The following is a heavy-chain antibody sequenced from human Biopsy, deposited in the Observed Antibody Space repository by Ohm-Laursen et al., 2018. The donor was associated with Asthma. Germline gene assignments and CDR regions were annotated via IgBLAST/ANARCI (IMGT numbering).Heavy chain of an antibody. CDR3: ARDRYGDYVGWFDP. Sequence: SLRLSCAASGFTFSSYSMNWVRQAPGKGLEWVSSISSSSSYIYYADSVKGRFTISRDNAKNSLYLQMNSLRAKDTAVYYCARDRYGDYVGWFDPWGQGTLVTVSS. CDR1: GFTFSSYS. CDR2: ISSSSSYI. D-gene: IGHD4-17*01. V-gene: IGHV3-21*01. J-gene: IGHJ5*02.